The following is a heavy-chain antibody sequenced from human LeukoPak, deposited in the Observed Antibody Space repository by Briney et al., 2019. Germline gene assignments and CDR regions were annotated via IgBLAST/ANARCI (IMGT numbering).Heavy chain of an antibody. CDR3: ARDTDTVTTILDY. D-gene: IGHD4-17*01. V-gene: IGHV3-74*01. Sequence: GGSLRLSCAASGFTFSSYWMHWVRQAPGKGLVWVSRINSDGSSTGYADSVKGRFTISRDNAKNTLYLQMNSLRAEDTAVCYCARDTDTVTTILDYWGQGTLVTVSS. CDR2: INSDGSST. CDR1: GFTFSSYW. J-gene: IGHJ4*02.